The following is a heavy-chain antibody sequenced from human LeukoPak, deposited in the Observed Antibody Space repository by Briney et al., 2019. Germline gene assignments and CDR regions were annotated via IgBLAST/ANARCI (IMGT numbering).Heavy chain of an antibody. J-gene: IGHJ3*02. Sequence: GASVKVSCKASGYTFANYGITWVRQAPGQGLEWMGWISAYHGITNYAQKLQGRVTMTTDTSTSTAYMELRSLRSDDTAVCYCARDLALYCSTTSPQDAFDIWGQGTMVTVSS. CDR2: ISAYHGIT. D-gene: IGHD2-2*01. V-gene: IGHV1-18*01. CDR1: GYTFANYG. CDR3: ARDLALYCSTTSPQDAFDI.